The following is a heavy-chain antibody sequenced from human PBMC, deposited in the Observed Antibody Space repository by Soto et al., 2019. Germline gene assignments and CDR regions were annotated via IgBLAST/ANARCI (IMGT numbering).Heavy chain of an antibody. CDR3: ARPSDYVWGSYRFVAFDI. CDR1: GYSFTSYW. D-gene: IGHD3-16*02. Sequence: GESLKISCKGSGYSFTSYWISWVRQMPGKGLEWMGRIDPSDSYTNYSPSFQGHVTISADKSITTAYLQWSSLKASDTAMYYCARPSDYVWGSYRFVAFDIWGQGTMVTVSS. V-gene: IGHV5-10-1*01. J-gene: IGHJ3*02. CDR2: IDPSDSYT.